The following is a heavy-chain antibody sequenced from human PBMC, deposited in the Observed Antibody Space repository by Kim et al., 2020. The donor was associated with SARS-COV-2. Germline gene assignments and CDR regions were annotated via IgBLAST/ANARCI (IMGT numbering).Heavy chain of an antibody. CDR2: VYHTGSA. V-gene: IGHV4-39*07. CDR1: GDSLNSRDYY. CDR3: ARAEYYFDISGYSFDN. Sequence: SETLSLTCTVSGDSLNSRDYYWAWIRQAPGKGLECIGSVYHTGSAVYNPPLRSRLDLSVDTSKNQFSLILSSVTAADTAVYYCARAEYYFDISGYSFDNWGQGTLVTVSS. J-gene: IGHJ4*02. D-gene: IGHD3-22*01.